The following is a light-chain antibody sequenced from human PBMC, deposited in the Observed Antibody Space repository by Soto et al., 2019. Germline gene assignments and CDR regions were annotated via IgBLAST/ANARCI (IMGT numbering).Light chain of an antibody. CDR2: AAS. CDR3: LLDYAYFWA. CDR1: QGIRSA. V-gene: IGKV1-6*01. Sequence: AIQLTQSPSSLSASVGDRVTITCRASQGIRSALGWYQQKPGKVPKLLIYAASTLQSGVPSRFSGSGFGTDCTLTLNSLQPEDFATYYCLLDYAYFWAFGQGTKVEVK. J-gene: IGKJ1*01.